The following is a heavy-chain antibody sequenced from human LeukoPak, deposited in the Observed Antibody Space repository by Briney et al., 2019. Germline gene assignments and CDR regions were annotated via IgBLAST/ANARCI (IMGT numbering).Heavy chain of an antibody. CDR2: ISAYNGNT. CDR1: GYTFTSYG. J-gene: IGHJ4*02. D-gene: IGHD5-18*01. V-gene: IGHV1-18*01. Sequence: GASVKVSCKASGYTFTSYGISWVRQAPGQGLEWMGWISAYNGNTNYAQKLQGRVTMTTDTSTSTAYMELRSLRSDDTAVYYCARDDLGRVSPGWWSYGYERYDYWGRGTLVTVSS. CDR3: ARDDLGRVSPGWWSYGYERYDY.